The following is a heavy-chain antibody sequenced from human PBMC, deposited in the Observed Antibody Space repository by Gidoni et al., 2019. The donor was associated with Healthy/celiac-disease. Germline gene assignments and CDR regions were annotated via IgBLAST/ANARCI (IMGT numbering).Heavy chain of an antibody. CDR1: GYSFTSYW. V-gene: IGHV5-51*01. D-gene: IGHD1-1*01. J-gene: IGHJ4*02. CDR2: VYPGDSDT. CDR3: ARLWSLPTKDFDS. Sequence: EVQLVQSGAEVKKPGESLKISCKASGYSFTSYWIGWVRQMPGKGLEWMGIVYPGDSDTRYSPSFQGQVTISADNSISAAYLQWSSLKASDTAMYYCARLWSLPTKDFDSWGQGTLVTVSS.